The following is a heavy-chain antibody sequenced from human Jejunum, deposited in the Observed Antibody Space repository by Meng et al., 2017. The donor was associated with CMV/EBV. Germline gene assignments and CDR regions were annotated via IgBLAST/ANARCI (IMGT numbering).Heavy chain of an antibody. J-gene: IGHJ3*02. CDR2: IWYDGINE. CDR1: GLTFRTYG. D-gene: IGHD2-15*01. Sequence: SGLTFRTYGMHWVRQAPGKGLEWVALIWYDGINEFYVDSVKGRFAISRDNSQNTVFLQINSLRAEDTAVYYCARGDSQFLSAFDIWGQGTMVTVSS. CDR3: ARGDSQFLSAFDI. V-gene: IGHV3-33*01.